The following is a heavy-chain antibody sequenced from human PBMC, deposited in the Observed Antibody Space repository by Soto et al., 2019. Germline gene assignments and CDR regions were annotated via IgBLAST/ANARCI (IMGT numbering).Heavy chain of an antibody. J-gene: IGHJ4*01. Sequence: PSETLSLTCTVSGGSISSYYWSWIRQPPGKGLEWVGYIYYSGSTTYNPSLKTRVTISVDTAKNQFTLKLSAVTAADTAVYCCAREACGFSYVYKDYWGQGTLVTVSS. CDR2: IYYSGST. V-gene: IGHV4-59*01. CDR3: AREACGFSYVYKDY. CDR1: GGSISSYY. D-gene: IGHD5-18*01.